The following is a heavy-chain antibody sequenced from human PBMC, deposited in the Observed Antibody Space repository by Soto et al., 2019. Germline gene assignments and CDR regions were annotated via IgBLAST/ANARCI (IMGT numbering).Heavy chain of an antibody. CDR3: ASNGGADVY. CDR2: ISGSGGST. V-gene: IGHV3-23*01. Sequence: VQLLESGGGLVQPGGSLRLSCAASGFTFSSYAMSWVRQAPGKRLEWVSAISGSGGSTYYADSVKGRFTISRDNAKNTLHLHMNRLRAEDTGGYYCASNGGADVYWGQGTLVTVSS. CDR1: GFTFSSYA. D-gene: IGHD1-26*01. J-gene: IGHJ4*02.